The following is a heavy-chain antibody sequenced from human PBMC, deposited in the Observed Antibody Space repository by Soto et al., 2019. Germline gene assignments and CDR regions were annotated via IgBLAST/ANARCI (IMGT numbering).Heavy chain of an antibody. J-gene: IGHJ4*02. D-gene: IGHD1-7*01. V-gene: IGHV3-64D*06. Sequence: PGGSLRLSCSASGFTFSSYAMHWVRQAPGKGLEYVSAISSNGGSTYYADSVKGRFTISRDNSKNTLYLQMSSLRAEDTALYYCAKNQERELPRVIDFWGQGTLVTVSP. CDR2: ISSNGGST. CDR1: GFTFSSYA. CDR3: AKNQERELPRVIDF.